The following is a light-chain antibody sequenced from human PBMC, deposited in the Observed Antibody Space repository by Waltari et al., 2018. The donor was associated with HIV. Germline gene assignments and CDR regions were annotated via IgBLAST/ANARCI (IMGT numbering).Light chain of an antibody. CDR1: SIDIGGYDY. Sequence: QSALTQPASVSGSPGQWITISCNGTSIDIGGYDYVSRYQQYPGKAPKPIIFVVTNRPSGVSTRFSGSKSVNMASLTISGLQAEDEADYYCTSYTSISPLAIFGGGTQVTVL. CDR3: TSYTSISPLAI. CDR2: VVT. V-gene: IGLV2-14*03. J-gene: IGLJ7*01.